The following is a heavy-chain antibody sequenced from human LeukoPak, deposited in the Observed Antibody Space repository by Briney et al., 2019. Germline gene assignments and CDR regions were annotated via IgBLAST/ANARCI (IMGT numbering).Heavy chain of an antibody. CDR1: GFIFSSYG. D-gene: IGHD2-2*01. J-gene: IGHJ6*03. V-gene: IGHV3-30*02. CDR3: ARIVVPAAMYYYYMDV. CDR2: IRYDGSNK. Sequence: GGSLRLSCAASGFIFSSYGMHWVRQAPGKGLEWVAFIRYDGSNKYYADSVKGRSTISRDNSKNTLYLQMNSLRAEDTAVYYCARIVVPAAMYYYYMDVWGKGTTVTVSS.